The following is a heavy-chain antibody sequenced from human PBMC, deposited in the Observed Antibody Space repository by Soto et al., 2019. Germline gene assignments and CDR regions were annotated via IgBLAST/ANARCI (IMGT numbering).Heavy chain of an antibody. D-gene: IGHD6-19*01. Sequence: KPAETLSLTCAVSGDSVTSNVWWSWVRPPPGKGLEWIGEAYHNGLTDYNPSLKSRVTMSVDTSKNEFSLKLTSLTAADTAIYYCARDAAVPGQSDRCEYWGQGTLVSVSS. CDR3: ARDAAVPGQSDRCEY. CDR1: GDSVTSNVW. J-gene: IGHJ4*02. V-gene: IGHV4-4*02. CDR2: AYHNGLT.